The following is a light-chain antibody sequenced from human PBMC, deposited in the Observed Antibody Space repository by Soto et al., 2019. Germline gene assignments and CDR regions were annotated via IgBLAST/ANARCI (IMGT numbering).Light chain of an antibody. CDR2: TAS. Sequence: SQMTQYPSTLSASVGDRVTITCRASQGISSYLAWYQQKPGKAPNLLIHTASTLQSGVPSRFSGSGSGTEFTLTISNLQPEDFVTYYCQQYNSYATFGQGTKVDIK. CDR1: QGISSY. V-gene: IGKV1-9*01. J-gene: IGKJ1*01. CDR3: QQYNSYAT.